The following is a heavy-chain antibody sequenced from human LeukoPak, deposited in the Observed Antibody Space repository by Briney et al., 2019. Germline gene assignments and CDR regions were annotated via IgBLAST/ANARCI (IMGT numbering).Heavy chain of an antibody. D-gene: IGHD2-2*01. CDR3: AGDKGVYCSSTSCYHYYYMDV. CDR1: GGSIGSYY. J-gene: IGHJ6*03. CDR2: IYTSGST. Sequence: SETLSLTCTVSGGSIGSYYWSWIRQPAGKGLEWIGRIYTSGSTNYNPSLKSRVTMSVDTSKNQFSLKLSSVTAADTAVYYCAGDKGVYCSSTSCYHYYYMDVWGKGTTVTVSS. V-gene: IGHV4-4*07.